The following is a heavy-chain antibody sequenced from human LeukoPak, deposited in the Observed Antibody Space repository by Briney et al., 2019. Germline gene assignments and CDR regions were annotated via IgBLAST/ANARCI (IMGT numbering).Heavy chain of an antibody. J-gene: IGHJ4*02. CDR3: AKDVEVAGTYQRGSDY. D-gene: IGHD6-19*01. V-gene: IGHV3-23*01. CDR1: GFTFNTYA. Sequence: GGSLRLSCAPSGFTFNTYAMNWVRQAPGKGLEWVSAISGSGGSTYYADSVKGRFTISRDNSKNTLYLQMNSLRAEDTAVYYCAKDVEVAGTYQRGSDYWGQGTPVTVSS. CDR2: ISGSGGST.